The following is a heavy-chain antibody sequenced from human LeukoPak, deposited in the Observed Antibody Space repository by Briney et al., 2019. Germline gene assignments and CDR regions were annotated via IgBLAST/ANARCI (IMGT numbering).Heavy chain of an antibody. V-gene: IGHV3-21*01. J-gene: IGHJ4*02. CDR2: ISSSSYM. Sequence: PGGSLRLSCAASGFTFSSYSMNWVRQAPGKGLEWVSSISSSSYMYYSDSVKGRFTISRDNAKNSLYLQMNSLRAEDTAVYYCARDRGSSWPGGFDYWGQGTLVTVSS. CDR3: ARDRGSSWPGGFDY. D-gene: IGHD6-13*01. CDR1: GFTFSSYS.